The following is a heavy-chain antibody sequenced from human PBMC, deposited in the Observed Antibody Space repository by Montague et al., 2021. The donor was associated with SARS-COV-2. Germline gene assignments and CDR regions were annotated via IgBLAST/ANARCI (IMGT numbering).Heavy chain of an antibody. CDR3: ARGRTVTTVYYYYGMDV. V-gene: IGHV4-34*01. CDR1: GGSFSGYY. D-gene: IGHD4-17*01. Sequence: SETLSLTCAVYGGSFSGYYWSWIRQPPGKGLEWIGEINHSGSTNYNPSLKSRVTISVDTSKNQFSLKLSSVTAADTAVYYCARGRTVTTVYYYYGMDVWGQGTTVTVSS. J-gene: IGHJ6*02. CDR2: INHSGST.